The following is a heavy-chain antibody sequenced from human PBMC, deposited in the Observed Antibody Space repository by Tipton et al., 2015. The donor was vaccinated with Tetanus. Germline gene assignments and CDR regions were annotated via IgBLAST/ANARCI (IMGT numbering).Heavy chain of an antibody. D-gene: IGHD4-11*01. V-gene: IGHV4-39*01. CDR2: VSFTGNT. CDR3: ARLAMTAVTNDY. J-gene: IGHJ4*02. Sequence: GLVKPSETQSLTCTVSGASISSAIYLWGWIRQPPGKGLEWIGSVSFTGNTYYTPSLQSRLSMSVDTSGNMFSLKLSSVTAADTAIYYCARLAMTAVTNDYWGQGTLVTVSS. CDR1: GASISSAIYL.